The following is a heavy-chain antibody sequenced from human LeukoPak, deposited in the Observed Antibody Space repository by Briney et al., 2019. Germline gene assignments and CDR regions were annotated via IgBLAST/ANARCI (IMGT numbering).Heavy chain of an antibody. CDR2: ILSKAGGETR. Sequence: GGSLRLSCEASGFTFTNAWLNWVRQAPGKGLEWVGRILSKAGGETRDYAAPVKGRFSLSRDDSKHMLYLEMNSLKTEDTAVYYCTTGGSYTASTGDFDYWGPGDLVTVSS. J-gene: IGHJ4*02. D-gene: IGHD2-2*02. CDR3: TTGGSYTASTGDFDY. V-gene: IGHV3-15*01. CDR1: GFTFTNAW.